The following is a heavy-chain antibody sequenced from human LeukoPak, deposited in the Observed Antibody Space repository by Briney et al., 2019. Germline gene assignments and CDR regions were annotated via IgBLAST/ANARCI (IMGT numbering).Heavy chain of an antibody. CDR2: ITADGSGT. CDR3: TSRFTVPYYFDY. V-gene: IGHV3-74*01. CDR1: GFTFSGYW. J-gene: IGHJ4*02. Sequence: YPGGSLRLSCAASGFTFSGYWMHWVRQTPGKGLVWVSSITADGSGTAYADAVKGRFTMSRDNAKNTVHLQMNSLRAEDTALYYCTSRFTVPYYFDYWGQGTLVTVSS. D-gene: IGHD4-17*01.